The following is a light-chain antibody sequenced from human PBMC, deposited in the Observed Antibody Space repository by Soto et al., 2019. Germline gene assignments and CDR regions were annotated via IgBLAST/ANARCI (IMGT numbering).Light chain of an antibody. J-gene: IGLJ2*01. Sequence: QSVLTQPASVSGSPGQSITISCTGTSSDVGSYNLVSWYQQHPGKAPKLMIYEVSKRPSGVSNRFSGSKSGNTASLTISGLQAEDEADYYCCSYAAPFGGGTKLTVL. CDR2: EVS. V-gene: IGLV2-23*02. CDR1: SSDVGSYNL. CDR3: CSYAAP.